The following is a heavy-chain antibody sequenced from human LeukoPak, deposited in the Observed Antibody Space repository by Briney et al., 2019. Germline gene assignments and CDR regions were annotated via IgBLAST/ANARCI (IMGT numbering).Heavy chain of an antibody. CDR1: GFTVSSNY. CDR3: ARGGYSYGSPLGY. J-gene: IGHJ4*02. D-gene: IGHD5-18*01. CDR2: IYSGGST. V-gene: IGHV3-53*04. Sequence: GGSLRLSCAASGFTVSSNYMSWVRQAPGKGLKWVSVIYSGGSTYYADSVKGRFTISRHNSKNTLYLQMNSLRAEDTAVYYCARGGYSYGSPLGYWGQETLVTVSS.